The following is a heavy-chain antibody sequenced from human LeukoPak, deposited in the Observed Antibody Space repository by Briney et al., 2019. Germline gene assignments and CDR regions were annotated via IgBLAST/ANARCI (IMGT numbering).Heavy chain of an antibody. D-gene: IGHD6-25*01. Sequence: SETLSLTCTVSGGSISSYYWSWIRQPPGKGLEWIGYIYYSGSTNCNPSLRSRVTISVDTSKNQFSLRLRSVTAADAAVYYCARLPYSSARITYWFFDLWGRGTLVTVSS. V-gene: IGHV4-59*01. J-gene: IGHJ2*01. CDR1: GGSISSYY. CDR3: ARLPYSSARITYWFFDL. CDR2: IYYSGST.